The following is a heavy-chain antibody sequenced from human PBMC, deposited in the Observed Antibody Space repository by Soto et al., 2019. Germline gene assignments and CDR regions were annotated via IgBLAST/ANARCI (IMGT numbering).Heavy chain of an antibody. D-gene: IGHD3-3*01. Sequence: GQSLKISYKGHGLTVKPYWIGWVSWVRGKGKEWMGSTYPGDSDTRYSQSFQGQVTISADKSISTAYLQWSSLTATDTALYYSALRPVVHTSGATSNLLRGQASSVTDSS. CDR1: GLTVKPYW. CDR3: ALRPVVHTSGATSNLL. J-gene: IGHJ6*02. V-gene: IGHV5-51*01. CDR2: TYPGDSDT.